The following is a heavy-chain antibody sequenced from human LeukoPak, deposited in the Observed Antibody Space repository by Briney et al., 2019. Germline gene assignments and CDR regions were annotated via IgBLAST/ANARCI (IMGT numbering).Heavy chain of an antibody. V-gene: IGHV3-21*01. CDR2: ISSSSSYI. D-gene: IGHD6-13*01. J-gene: IGHJ3*02. CDR3: ANIAAATQYAFDI. Sequence: GGSLRLSCAASGFTFSSYSMNWVRQAPGKGLEWVSSISSSSSYIYYADSVKGRFTISRDNAKNSLYLQMNSLRAEDTAVYYCANIAAATQYAFDIWGKGTTVTVSS. CDR1: GFTFSSYS.